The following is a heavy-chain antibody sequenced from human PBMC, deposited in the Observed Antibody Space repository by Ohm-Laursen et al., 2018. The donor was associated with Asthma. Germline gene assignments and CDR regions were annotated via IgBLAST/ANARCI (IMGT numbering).Heavy chain of an antibody. V-gene: IGHV4-59*01. Sequence: GTLSLTCTVSGGSISSYYWSWIRQPPGKGLEWIGYIYYSGSTNYNPSLKSQVAISVDTSKNQFSLKLSSVTAADTAVYYCARDPGAGDSSGYREYYYYGMDVWGQGTTVTVSS. CDR3: ARDPGAGDSSGYREYYYYGMDV. CDR2: IYYSGST. CDR1: GGSISSYY. J-gene: IGHJ6*02. D-gene: IGHD3-22*01.